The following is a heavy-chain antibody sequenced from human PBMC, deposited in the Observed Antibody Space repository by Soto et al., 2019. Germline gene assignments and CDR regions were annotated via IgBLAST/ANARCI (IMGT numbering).Heavy chain of an antibody. CDR1: GGSFSDFY. J-gene: IGHJ4*02. D-gene: IGHD2-15*01. CDR3: GPRGAVAPRGY. V-gene: IGHV4-34*02. CDR2: INHIGYT. Sequence: QVQLQQWGAGLLKPSETLSLTCAVSGGSFSDFYWTWIRQLPGKGLEWIGEINHIGYTNYNPSLERRXAXSXXTSKNQFSLNLRSVTAADTAVYYCGPRGAVAPRGYWGQGTLVTVSS.